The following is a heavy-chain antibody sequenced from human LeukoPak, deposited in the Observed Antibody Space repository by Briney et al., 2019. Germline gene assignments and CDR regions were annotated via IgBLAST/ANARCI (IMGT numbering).Heavy chain of an antibody. Sequence: GGSLRLSCAASGFTFSNYNMNWVRQAPGKGLEWVSSISSSSSYIYYADSVKGRFTISRDNAKNSLYLQMNSLRAEDTAVYYCARDKDDILTGYYFDYYMDVWGKGTTVTISS. CDR3: ARDKDDILTGYYFDYYMDV. D-gene: IGHD3-9*01. J-gene: IGHJ6*03. V-gene: IGHV3-21*01. CDR1: GFTFSNYN. CDR2: ISSSSSYI.